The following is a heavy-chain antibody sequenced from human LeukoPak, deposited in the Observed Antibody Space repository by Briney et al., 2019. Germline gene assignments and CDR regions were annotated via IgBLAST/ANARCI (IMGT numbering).Heavy chain of an antibody. D-gene: IGHD3-9*01. CDR3: ASVQLRYFDWLSSDNWFDP. CDR1: GYTFTSYG. J-gene: IGHJ5*02. Sequence: ASVKVSCKASGYTFTSYGISWVRQAPGQGLEWMGWISAYNGNTNYAQKLQGRVTMTTDTSTSTAYMELRSLRSDDTAVYYCASVQLRYFDWLSSDNWFDPWGQGTLVTVPS. CDR2: ISAYNGNT. V-gene: IGHV1-18*01.